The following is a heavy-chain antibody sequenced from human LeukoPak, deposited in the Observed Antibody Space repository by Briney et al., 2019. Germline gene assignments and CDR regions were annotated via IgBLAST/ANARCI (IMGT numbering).Heavy chain of an antibody. D-gene: IGHD3-3*01. CDR3: ARVKGDVLRFLEWLSPPDY. J-gene: IGHJ4*02. CDR1: GFTVSSNY. CDR2: IYSGGST. Sequence: PGGSLRLSCAASGFTVSSNYMSWVRQAPGKGLEWVSVIYSGGSTYYADSVKGRFTISRDNSKNTLYLQMNSLRAEDTAVYYCARVKGDVLRFLEWLSPPDYWGQGTLVTVSS. V-gene: IGHV3-53*01.